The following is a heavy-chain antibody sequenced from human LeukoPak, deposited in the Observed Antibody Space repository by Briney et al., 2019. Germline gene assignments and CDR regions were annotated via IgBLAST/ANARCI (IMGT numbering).Heavy chain of an antibody. V-gene: IGHV3-66*01. CDR3: ARTTGTVYFDY. CDR1: GFTVSSNY. D-gene: IGHD1-1*01. CDR2: IYSGGST. Sequence: GGSLRLSCEASGFTVSSNYMSWVRQAPGKGLEWVSVIYSGGSTYYADSVKGRFTISRGNSKNTLYLQMNSLRAEDTAVYYCARTTGTVYFDYWGQGTLVTVSS. J-gene: IGHJ4*02.